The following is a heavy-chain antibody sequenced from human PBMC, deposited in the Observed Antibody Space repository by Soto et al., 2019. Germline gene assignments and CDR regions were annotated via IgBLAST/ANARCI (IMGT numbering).Heavy chain of an antibody. CDR3: ASWSSDLFDY. Sequence: SETLSLTCTVSGGSISSSSYYWGWIRQPPGKGLEWIGSIYYSGSTYYNPSLKSRVTISVDTSKNQFSLKLSSVTAADTAVYYCASWSSDLFDYWGQGTLVTVSS. D-gene: IGHD1-26*01. V-gene: IGHV4-39*01. CDR1: GGSISSSSYY. J-gene: IGHJ4*02. CDR2: IYYSGST.